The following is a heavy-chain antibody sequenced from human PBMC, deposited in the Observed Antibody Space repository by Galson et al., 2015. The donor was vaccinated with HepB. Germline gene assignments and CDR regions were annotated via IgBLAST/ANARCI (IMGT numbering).Heavy chain of an antibody. V-gene: IGHV3-73*01. J-gene: IGHJ4*02. D-gene: IGHD1-1*01. CDR1: GFTFSGSA. CDR3: TSVTTGTTNSKPFDY. CDR2: MRSKTNNYAT. Sequence: GSLRLSCAASGFTFSGSAIHWVRQASGKGLEWVGRMRSKTNNYATVYAATVKGRFTISRDDSKNTAYLQMNSLKTEDTAVYYCTSVTTGTTNSKPFDYWGQGTLVTVSS.